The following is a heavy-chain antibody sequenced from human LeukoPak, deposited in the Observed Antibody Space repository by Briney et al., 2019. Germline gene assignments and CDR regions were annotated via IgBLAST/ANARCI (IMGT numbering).Heavy chain of an antibody. CDR2: IYYSGST. V-gene: IGHV4-39*01. J-gene: IGHJ4*02. CDR3: ARSPYGSGSYPNPDY. Sequence: PSETLSLTRTVSGGSISSSSYYWGWIRQPPGKGLEWIGSIYYSGSTYYNPSLKSRVTISVDTSKNQFSLKLSSVTAADTAVYHCARSPYGSGSYPNPDYWGQGTLVTVSS. D-gene: IGHD3-10*01. CDR1: GGSISSSSYY.